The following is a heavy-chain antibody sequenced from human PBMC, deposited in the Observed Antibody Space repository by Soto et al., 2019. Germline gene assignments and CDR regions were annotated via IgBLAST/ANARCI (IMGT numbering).Heavy chain of an antibody. J-gene: IGHJ6*02. V-gene: IGHV1-69*13. D-gene: IGHD2-2*03. Sequence: AASVKVSCKASGGTFSSHAISWVRQAPGRGLEWMGGIIPIFGTTNYAQNFRARVTITADESTSTAYMELSSLTSEDTDVYYCGSVGYCSSTNCLFYYYHYGMDVWGQGTTVTVSS. CDR3: GSVGYCSSTNCLFYYYHYGMDV. CDR2: IIPIFGTT. CDR1: GGTFSSHA.